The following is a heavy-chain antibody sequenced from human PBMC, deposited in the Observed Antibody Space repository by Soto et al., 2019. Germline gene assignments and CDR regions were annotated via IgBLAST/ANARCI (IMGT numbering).Heavy chain of an antibody. CDR2: IYYSGSV. D-gene: IGHD1-26*01. V-gene: IGHV4-30-4*01. CDR1: RGSSSSRDCY. Sequence: QVQLQESGPGLVKPSQTLSLTCTVSRGSSSSRDCYWSWIRQPPGKALEWIGHIYYSGSVDYTPSLKSRIDISADTSKNQFSLKLSSVTDADTAVYYCARVLLVGATNRPFDYWGQGTLVTVSS. CDR3: ARVLLVGATNRPFDY. J-gene: IGHJ4*02.